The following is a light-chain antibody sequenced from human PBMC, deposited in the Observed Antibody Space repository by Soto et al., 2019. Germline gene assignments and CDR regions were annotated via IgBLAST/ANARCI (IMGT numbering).Light chain of an antibody. CDR2: AAS. Sequence: DIQMTQSPYSLSASVGDRATITCRASQSISSYLNWYQQKPGKAPKLLIYAASSLQSGVPSRFSGSGSGTDFTLTISSLQPEDFATYYCQQSYSTPPTFGQGTKVDIK. V-gene: IGKV1-39*01. CDR3: QQSYSTPPT. J-gene: IGKJ1*01. CDR1: QSISSY.